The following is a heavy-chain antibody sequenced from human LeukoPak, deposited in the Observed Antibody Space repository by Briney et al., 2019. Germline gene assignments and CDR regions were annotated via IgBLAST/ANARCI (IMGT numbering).Heavy chain of an antibody. CDR1: GGSISSSSYY. CDR3: AKSTYYYDTFVNAFDL. J-gene: IGHJ3*01. D-gene: IGHD3-22*01. CDR2: IYYSGST. Sequence: PSETLSLTCTVSGGSISSSSYYWGWIRQPPGKGLEWIGSIYYSGSTYYNPSLRSRVTTSVDTSKNQFSLKLNSVTAADTAVYYCAKSTYYYDTFVNAFDLWGQGTVVTVSS. V-gene: IGHV4-39*07.